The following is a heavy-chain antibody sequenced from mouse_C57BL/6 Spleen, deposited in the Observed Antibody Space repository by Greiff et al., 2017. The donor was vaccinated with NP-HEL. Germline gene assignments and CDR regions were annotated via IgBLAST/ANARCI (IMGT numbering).Heavy chain of an antibody. J-gene: IGHJ3*01. Sequence: EVKLVESGGDLVKPGGSLKLSCAASGFTFSSYGMSWVRQTPDKRLEWVATISSGGSYTYYPDSVKGRFTISRDNAKNTLYLQMSSLKSEDTAMYYCARREDITTVVEGTWFAYWGQGTLVTVSA. CDR3: ARREDITTVVEGTWFAY. CDR2: ISSGGSYT. D-gene: IGHD1-1*01. CDR1: GFTFSSYG. V-gene: IGHV5-6*02.